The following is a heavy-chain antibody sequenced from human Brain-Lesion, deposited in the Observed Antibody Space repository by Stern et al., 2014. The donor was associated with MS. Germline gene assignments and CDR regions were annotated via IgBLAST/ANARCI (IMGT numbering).Heavy chain of an antibody. CDR1: GYTFTGYY. CDR2: INPKSGGT. V-gene: IGHV1-2*04. D-gene: IGHD3-22*01. Sequence: MQLVESGAEVKKPGASVKVSCKASGYTFTGYYMHWVRQAPGQGLEWMGLINPKSGGTNYAQKFQGWVTMTRDTSINTAYMELSRLRSDDTAVYYCATYYYDSTGYNDFWGQGTLVTVSS. J-gene: IGHJ4*02. CDR3: ATYYYDSTGYNDF.